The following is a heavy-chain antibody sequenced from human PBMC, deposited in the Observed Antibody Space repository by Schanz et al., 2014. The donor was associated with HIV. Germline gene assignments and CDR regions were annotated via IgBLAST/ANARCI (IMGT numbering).Heavy chain of an antibody. J-gene: IGHJ4*02. CDR2: SSHDGSVK. Sequence: LLESGGGLVQPGGSLRLSCAASGFTFSNYGIHWVRQAPGKGLEWVAVSSHDGSVKFYGDSVKGRFTISRDTFKNTVDLQRNSLRSEDTAVYYCAKASESIFGVEGLDFWGQGTLVIVSP. CDR3: AKASESIFGVEGLDF. V-gene: IGHV3-30*18. D-gene: IGHD3-3*01. CDR1: GFTFSNYG.